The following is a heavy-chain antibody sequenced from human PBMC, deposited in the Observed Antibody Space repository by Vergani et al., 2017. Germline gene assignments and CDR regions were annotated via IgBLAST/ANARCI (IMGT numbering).Heavy chain of an antibody. CDR3: ARTVRIVRATSFYYYMDV. CDR2: MDPTSGNT. CDR1: GYTLTSYH. Sequence: QVQLVQSGAEVKEPGASVKVSCKASGYTLTSYHINWVRQAPGQGLEWMGWMDPTSGNTGYAQKFQGRLTMTRNTSISTAYMELSSLRSEDTAVYYCARTVRIVRATSFYYYMDVWSKGTTVTVSS. V-gene: IGHV1-8*01. D-gene: IGHD1-26*01. J-gene: IGHJ6*03.